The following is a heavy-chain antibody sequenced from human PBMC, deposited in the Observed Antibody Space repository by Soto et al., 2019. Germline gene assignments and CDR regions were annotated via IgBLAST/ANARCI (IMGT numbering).Heavy chain of an antibody. V-gene: IGHV3-74*01. Sequence: EVQLVESGGGLVQAGESLRLSCEASGFTFSNYWMHWVRQVPGKGLVWVSRIKGDVSTMNYADSVKGRFTSSRDNAKNTVFLQMESLGAEDTAVYYCVRGIPGNYGSDVWGQGTMVTVSS. CDR1: GFTFSNYW. D-gene: IGHD1-20*01. CDR3: VRGIPGNYGSDV. J-gene: IGHJ3*01. CDR2: IKGDVSTM.